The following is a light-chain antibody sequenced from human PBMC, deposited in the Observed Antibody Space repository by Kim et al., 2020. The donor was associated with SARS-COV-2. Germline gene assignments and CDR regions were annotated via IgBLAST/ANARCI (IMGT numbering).Light chain of an antibody. Sequence: QTATRNWTGSSNNVGDQGVVWVQQHPGHPPKLLSYRNNNRPSGIPERLSASRSGNTASLIITGLQPEDEADYYCAGWDSSLSAWVFGGGTQLTVL. CDR3: AGWDSSLSAWV. CDR1: SNNVGDQG. V-gene: IGLV10-54*01. J-gene: IGLJ3*02. CDR2: RNN.